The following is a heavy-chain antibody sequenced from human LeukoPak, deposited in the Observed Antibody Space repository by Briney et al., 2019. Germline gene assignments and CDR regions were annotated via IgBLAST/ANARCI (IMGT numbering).Heavy chain of an antibody. CDR1: GFTVSSNY. CDR2: IYSGGST. CDR3: ARVTQWLFDY. D-gene: IGHD6-19*01. Sequence: GGSLRLSCAASGFTVSSNYMSRVRQAPGKGLEWVSVIYSGGSTYYADPVKGRFTISRDNSKNTLYLQMNSLRAEDTAVYYCARVTQWLFDYWGQGTLVTVSS. V-gene: IGHV3-53*01. J-gene: IGHJ4*02.